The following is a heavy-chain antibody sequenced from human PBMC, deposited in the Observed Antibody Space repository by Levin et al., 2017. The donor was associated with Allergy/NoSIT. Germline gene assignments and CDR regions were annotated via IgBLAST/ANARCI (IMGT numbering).Heavy chain of an antibody. CDR3: ANSGPDYGDYGWFDP. CDR1: GFTFSSYA. Sequence: PGGSLRLSCAASGFTFSSYAMSWVRQAPGKGLEWVSAISGSGGSTYYADSVKGRFTISRDNSKNTLYLQMNSLRAEDTAVYYCANSGPDYGDYGWFDPWGQGTLVTVSS. V-gene: IGHV3-23*01. CDR2: ISGSGGST. D-gene: IGHD4-17*01. J-gene: IGHJ5*02.